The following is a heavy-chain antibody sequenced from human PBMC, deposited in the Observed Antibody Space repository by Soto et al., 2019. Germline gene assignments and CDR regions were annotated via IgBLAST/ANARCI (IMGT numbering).Heavy chain of an antibody. V-gene: IGHV3-30*18. D-gene: IGHD3-3*01. CDR1: GFTFSSYG. J-gene: IGHJ4*02. Sequence: GGSLRLSCAASGFTFSSYGMHWVRQAPGKGLEWVAVISYDGSNKYYADSVKGRFTISRDNSKNTLYLQMNSLRAEDTAVYYCAKPLYDFWSGYSGHIFDYWGQGTLVTVS. CDR3: AKPLYDFWSGYSGHIFDY. CDR2: ISYDGSNK.